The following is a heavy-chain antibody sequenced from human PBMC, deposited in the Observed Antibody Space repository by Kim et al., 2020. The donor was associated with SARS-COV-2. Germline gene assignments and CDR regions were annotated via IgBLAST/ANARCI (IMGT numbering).Heavy chain of an antibody. CDR1: GGTFSSYA. V-gene: IGHV1-69*13. J-gene: IGHJ6*02. Sequence: SVKVSCKASGGTFSSYAISWVRQAPGQGLEWMGGIIPIFGTANYAQKFQGRVTITADESTSTAYMELSSLRSEDTAVYYCARAGGYCSGGSCPNPVSLLYYGMDVWGQGTTVTVSS. CDR2: IIPIFGTA. CDR3: ARAGGYCSGGSCPNPVSLLYYGMDV. D-gene: IGHD2-15*01.